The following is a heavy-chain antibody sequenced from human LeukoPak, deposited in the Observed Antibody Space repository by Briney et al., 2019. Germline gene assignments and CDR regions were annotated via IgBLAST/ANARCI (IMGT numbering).Heavy chain of an antibody. D-gene: IGHD3-10*01. CDR1: GFTVSSNY. CDR2: IYSGGST. J-gene: IGHJ4*02. Sequence: GGSLRLSCAASGFTVSSNYMSWVRQAPGKGLEWVSVIYSGGSTYYADSVKGRFTISRDSSKNTLYLQMNSLGAEDTAVYYCARYNYASGSKFDYWGQGTLVTVSS. V-gene: IGHV3-53*01. CDR3: ARYNYASGSKFDY.